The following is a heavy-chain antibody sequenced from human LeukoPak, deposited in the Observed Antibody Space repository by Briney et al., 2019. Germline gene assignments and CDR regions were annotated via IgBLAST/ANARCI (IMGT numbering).Heavy chain of an antibody. D-gene: IGHD6-13*01. V-gene: IGHV3-30*03. CDR2: ISYDGSNK. CDR3: ASASGIAAAGPPRYPDYYYGMDV. J-gene: IGHJ6*02. CDR1: GFTFSSYG. Sequence: GGSLRLSCAASGFTFSSYGMHWVRQAPGKGLEWVAVISYDGSNKYYADSVKGRFTISRDNSKNTLYLQMNSLRAEDTAVYYCASASGIAAAGPPRYPDYYYGMDVWGQGTTVTVSS.